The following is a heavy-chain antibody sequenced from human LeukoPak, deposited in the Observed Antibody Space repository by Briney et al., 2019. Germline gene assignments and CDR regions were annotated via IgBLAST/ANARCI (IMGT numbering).Heavy chain of an antibody. CDR1: GFTFSSNY. D-gene: IGHD7-27*01. CDR3: ARDFNWGYYFDY. CDR2: IYSGGST. J-gene: IGHJ4*02. Sequence: GGSLRLSCAASGFTFSSNYMSWVRQAPGKGLEWVSVIYSGGSTYYADSVKGRFTISRDNSKNTLYLQMNSLRAEDTAVYYCARDFNWGYYFDYWGQGTLVTVSS. V-gene: IGHV3-66*01.